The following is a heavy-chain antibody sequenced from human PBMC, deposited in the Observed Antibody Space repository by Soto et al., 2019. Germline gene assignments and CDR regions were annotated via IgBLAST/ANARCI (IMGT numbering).Heavy chain of an antibody. CDR2: IYYSGST. Sequence: PSETLSLTCTVSGGSISSYYWSWIRQPPGKGLEWIGYIYYSGSTNYNPSLKSRATISVDTSKNQFSLKLSSVAAADTAVYYCARGYCSGGACYRFNFDYWGQGTLVTGSS. CDR3: ARGYCSGGACYRFNFDY. CDR1: GGSISSYY. J-gene: IGHJ4*02. D-gene: IGHD2-15*01. V-gene: IGHV4-59*01.